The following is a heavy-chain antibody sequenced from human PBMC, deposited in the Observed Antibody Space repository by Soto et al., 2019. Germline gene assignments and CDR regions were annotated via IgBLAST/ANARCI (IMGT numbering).Heavy chain of an antibody. CDR1: GGSISSSSNH. CDR2: IYYSENT. CDR3: ATHPPYGPLDH. V-gene: IGHV4-39*01. D-gene: IGHD4-17*01. Sequence: TXXTLSLPFTVSGGSISSSSNHWGSIRQPPGKGLEWIGNIYYSENTYYNPSLKSRVTISVDTSKNQFSLRLTSVTAADTAVYYCATHPPYGPLDHWGQGTLVTVSS. J-gene: IGHJ4*02.